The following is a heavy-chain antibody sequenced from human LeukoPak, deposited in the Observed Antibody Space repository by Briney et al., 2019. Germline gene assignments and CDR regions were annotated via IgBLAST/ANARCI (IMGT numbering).Heavy chain of an antibody. CDR1: GFTFRTYW. CDR3: ARIYCSSTNCYRHFDY. V-gene: IGHV3-7*01. CDR2: MKQDGSEK. Sequence: GGSLRLSCTASGFTFRTYWMTWVRQAPPKGLDRVANMKQDGSEKYYVDSVKGRFTISRDNAKNSLYLQMNSLRAEDTAVYYCARIYCSSTNCYRHFDYWGKGTLVTVSS. J-gene: IGHJ4*02. D-gene: IGHD2-2*01.